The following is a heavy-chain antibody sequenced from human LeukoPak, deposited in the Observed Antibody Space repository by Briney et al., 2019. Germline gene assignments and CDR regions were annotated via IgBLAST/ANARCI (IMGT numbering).Heavy chain of an antibody. CDR3: AREKTGGTWFDP. Sequence: PSETLSLTCTVSGGSISSYYWSWIRQPPGKGLEWIGYIYYSGSTNYNPSLKSRVTISVDTSKNQFSLKLSSVAAADTAVYYGAREKTGGTWFDPWGQGTLVTVFS. CDR2: IYYSGST. J-gene: IGHJ5*02. V-gene: IGHV4-59*01. CDR1: GGSISSYY. D-gene: IGHD7-27*01.